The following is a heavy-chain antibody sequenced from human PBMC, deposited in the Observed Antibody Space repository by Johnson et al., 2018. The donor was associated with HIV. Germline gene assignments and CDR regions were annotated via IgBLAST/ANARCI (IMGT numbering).Heavy chain of an antibody. Sequence: VQLVESGGGLVQHGGSLRLSCAASGFTFSSYAMHWVRQAPGKGLEYVSAISSNGGSTYYANSVKGRFTISRDNSKNTLYLQMGSLRAEDMAVYYCARGALSPAAPDAFDIWGQGTMVTVSS. V-gene: IGHV3-64*01. CDR1: GFTFSSYA. CDR3: ARGALSPAAPDAFDI. CDR2: ISSNGGST. D-gene: IGHD6-13*01. J-gene: IGHJ3*02.